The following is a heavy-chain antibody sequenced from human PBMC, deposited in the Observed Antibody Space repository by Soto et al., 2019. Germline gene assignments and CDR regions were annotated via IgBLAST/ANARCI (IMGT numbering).Heavy chain of an antibody. CDR3: ACCSSSYGYFDY. CDR2: IYYSGST. J-gene: IGHJ4*02. D-gene: IGHD6-13*01. CDR1: GGSVSSGSCY. Sequence: QVQLQELGPGLVKASETLSLTCTVSGGSVSSGSCYWSWIRQSPGEGLEWIGDIYYSGSTNYNPSLKSRVTISLDTSKNQFSLKLGSVTAADTAVFYCACCSSSYGYFDYWGQGTLVAVSS. V-gene: IGHV4-61*01.